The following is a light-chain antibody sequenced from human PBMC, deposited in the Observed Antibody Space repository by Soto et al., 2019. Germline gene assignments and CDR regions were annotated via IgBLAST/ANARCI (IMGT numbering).Light chain of an antibody. J-gene: IGKJ1*01. CDR3: QQYNSYSLWT. CDR1: QSISSW. CDR2: DAS. V-gene: IGKV1-5*01. Sequence: DIQMTQSPSTLSASVGERVTINCRAIQSISSWLAWYQQKPGKAPKLLIYDASSFESGVPSRFSGSGSGTEFTLTISSLQPDDFATYYCQQYNSYSLWTFGQGTKVDIK.